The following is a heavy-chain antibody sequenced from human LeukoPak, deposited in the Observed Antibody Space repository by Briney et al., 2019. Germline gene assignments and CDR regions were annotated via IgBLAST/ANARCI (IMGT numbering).Heavy chain of an antibody. CDR1: GGSFSGYY. V-gene: IGHV4-34*01. CDR2: INHSGST. J-gene: IGHJ4*02. D-gene: IGHD3-22*01. CDR3: ARNPDSSGYYSYFDY. Sequence: SETLSLTCAVYGGSFSGYYWSWIRQPPGKGLEWIGEINHSGSTNYNPSLKSRVTISVDTSKNQFSLKLSSVTAADTAVYYCARNPDSSGYYSYFDYWGQGTLVTVSS.